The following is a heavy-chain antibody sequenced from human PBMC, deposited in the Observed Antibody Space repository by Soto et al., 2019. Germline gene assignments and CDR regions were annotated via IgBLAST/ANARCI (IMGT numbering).Heavy chain of an antibody. CDR2: ISGSGGST. CDR3: ANIRGSDYDIVIGAWFDL. J-gene: IGHJ5*02. CDR1: GFTFSSYA. Sequence: GGSLRLSCAASGFTFSSYAMSWVRQAPGKGLEWVSAISGSGGSTYYADSVKGRFTISRDNSKNTLYLQMNSLRAEDTAVYYCANIRGSDYDIVIGAWFDLWGQGTLVTVSS. D-gene: IGHD3-9*01. V-gene: IGHV3-23*01.